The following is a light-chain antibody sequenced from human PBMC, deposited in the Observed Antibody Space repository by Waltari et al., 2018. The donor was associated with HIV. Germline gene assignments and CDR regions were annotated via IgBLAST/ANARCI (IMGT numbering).Light chain of an antibody. Sequence: QSVLTQPPSASGTPGQRVTISCFGGTSNVESNYVYWYQQVPGTTPKLLIYMNHERPSGVPDRFSGSKSGTSASLAVGGLRSEDEAAYYCAVWDDSLNGLVFGGGTKLTVL. CDR3: AVWDDSLNGLV. CDR2: MNH. CDR1: TSNVESNY. V-gene: IGLV1-47*01. J-gene: IGLJ2*01.